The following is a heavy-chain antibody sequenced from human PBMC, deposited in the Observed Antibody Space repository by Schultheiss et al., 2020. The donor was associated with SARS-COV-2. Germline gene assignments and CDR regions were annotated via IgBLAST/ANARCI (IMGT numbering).Heavy chain of an antibody. J-gene: IGHJ6*02. Sequence: SETLSLTCTVSGGSISSGGYYWSWIRQHPGKGLEWIGYIYYSGSTNYNPSLKSRVTISVDTSKNQFSLKLSSVTAADTAVYYCARGWEWFGELFFYVYYGMDVWGQGTTVTVSS. CDR1: GGSISSGGYY. CDR2: IYYSGST. D-gene: IGHD3-10*01. CDR3: ARGWEWFGELFFYVYYGMDV. V-gene: IGHV4-61*08.